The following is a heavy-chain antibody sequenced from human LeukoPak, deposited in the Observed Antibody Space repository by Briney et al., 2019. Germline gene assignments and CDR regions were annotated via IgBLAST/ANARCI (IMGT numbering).Heavy chain of an antibody. CDR3: ARVLSGSWDWFDP. Sequence: GGSLRLSCAASGFTFSSYSMNWVRQAPGKGLEWVSSISTSSSHIYYADSVKGRFTISRDNAKNSPYLQMNSLKTEDTAVYYCARVLSGSWDWFDPWGQGTLVTVSS. D-gene: IGHD3-22*01. V-gene: IGHV3-21*04. CDR2: ISTSSSHI. J-gene: IGHJ5*02. CDR1: GFTFSSYS.